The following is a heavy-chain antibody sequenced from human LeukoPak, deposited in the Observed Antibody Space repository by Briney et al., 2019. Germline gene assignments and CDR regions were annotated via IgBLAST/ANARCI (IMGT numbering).Heavy chain of an antibody. J-gene: IGHJ4*02. CDR1: GGSISSGSYY. D-gene: IGHD1-26*01. CDR3: ARGRWELLH. CDR2: IYTSGST. Sequence: NPSQTLSLTCTVSGGSISSGSYYWSWIRQPAGKGLEWIGRIYTSGSTNYNPSLKSRVTISVDTSKNQFSLKLNSVTAADTAVYYCARGRWELLHWGQGTLVTVSS. V-gene: IGHV4-61*02.